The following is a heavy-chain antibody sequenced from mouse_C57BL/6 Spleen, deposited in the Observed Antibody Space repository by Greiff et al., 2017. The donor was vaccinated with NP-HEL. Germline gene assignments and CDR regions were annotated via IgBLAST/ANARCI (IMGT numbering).Heavy chain of an antibody. D-gene: IGHD1-1*01. CDR2: ISDGGSYT. Sequence: EVKLMESGGGLVKPGGSLKLSCAASGFTFSSYAMSWVRQTPEKRLEWVATISDGGSYTYYPDNVKGRFTISRDNAKNNLYLQMSHLKSEDTAMYYCAREDDGSSPDFWGQGTTLTVSS. CDR3: AREDDGSSPDF. CDR1: GFTFSSYA. V-gene: IGHV5-4*01. J-gene: IGHJ2*01.